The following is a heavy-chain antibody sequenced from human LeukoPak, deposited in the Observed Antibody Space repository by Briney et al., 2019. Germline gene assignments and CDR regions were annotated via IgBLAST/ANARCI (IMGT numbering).Heavy chain of an antibody. D-gene: IGHD3-3*01. CDR3: AGEDYDFWSGYYSRSWFDP. CDR2: IYYSGST. CDR1: GGSISSSSYY. J-gene: IGHJ5*02. V-gene: IGHV4-39*02. Sequence: PSETLSLTCTVSGGSISSSSYYWGWIRQPPGKGLEWIGSIYYSGSTYYNPSLKSRVTISVDTSKNQFSLKLSSVTAADTAVYYCAGEDYDFWSGYYSRSWFDPWGQGTLVTVSS.